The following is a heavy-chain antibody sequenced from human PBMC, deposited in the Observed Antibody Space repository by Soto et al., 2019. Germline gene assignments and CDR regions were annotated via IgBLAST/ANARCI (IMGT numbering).Heavy chain of an antibody. Sequence: EVQLLGSGGGLVQPGGSLRLSCAASGFTFSSYAMSWVRQAPGKGLEWVSAISGSGGSTYYADSVKGRFTISRDNSKNMLYRQMNSLRVEDTAVYYCAKDEGRRNRRYFDLWGRGTLVTVSS. CDR1: GFTFSSYA. CDR2: ISGSGGST. V-gene: IGHV3-23*01. D-gene: IGHD4-4*01. J-gene: IGHJ2*01. CDR3: AKDEGRRNRRYFDL.